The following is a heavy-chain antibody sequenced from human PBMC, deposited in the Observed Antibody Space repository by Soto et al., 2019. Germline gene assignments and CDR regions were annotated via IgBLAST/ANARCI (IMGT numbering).Heavy chain of an antibody. J-gene: IGHJ4*02. Sequence: QVQLVQSGAEVKKPGSSVKVSCKASGGTFSSYTISWVRQAPGQGLGWMGRIIPILGIANYAQKFQGRVTITADKSTSTAYMELSSLRSEDTAVYYCARAQMESGSLDYWGQGTLVTVSS. CDR2: IIPILGIA. D-gene: IGHD1-26*01. CDR3: ARAQMESGSLDY. V-gene: IGHV1-69*02. CDR1: GGTFSSYT.